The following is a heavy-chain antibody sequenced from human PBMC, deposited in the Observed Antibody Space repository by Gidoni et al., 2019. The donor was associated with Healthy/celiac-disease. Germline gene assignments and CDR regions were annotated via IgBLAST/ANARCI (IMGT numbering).Heavy chain of an antibody. Sequence: QVQLVESGGGVVQPGRSLRLSCAASGFTFSSYGMHWVRQAPGTGLEWVAVISYDGSNKYYADSVKGRFTISRDNSKNTLYLQMNSLRAEDTAVYYCAKEGPVNLVCDYWGQGTLVTVSS. CDR2: ISYDGSNK. CDR1: GFTFSSYG. V-gene: IGHV3-30*18. CDR3: AKEGPVNLVCDY. J-gene: IGHJ4*02.